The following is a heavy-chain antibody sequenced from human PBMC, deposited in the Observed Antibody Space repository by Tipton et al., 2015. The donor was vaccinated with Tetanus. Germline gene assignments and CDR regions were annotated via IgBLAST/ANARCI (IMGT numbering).Heavy chain of an antibody. V-gene: IGHV5-51*01. CDR2: IYPGDSDT. J-gene: IGHJ4*02. Sequence: VQLVQSGAEVKKPGESLKISCKGSGYSFGIYWLAWVRQMPGKGLEWMGIIYPGDSDTRYSPSFEGQVTISADKSINAAYLQWGSLEASDTAMYYCARGGVDSRVFDFWGQGTLVTVSS. CDR3: ARGGVDSRVFDF. D-gene: IGHD3-3*01. CDR1: GYSFGIYW.